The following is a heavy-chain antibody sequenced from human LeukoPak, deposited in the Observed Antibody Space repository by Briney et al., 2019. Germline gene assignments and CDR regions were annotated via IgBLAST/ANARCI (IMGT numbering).Heavy chain of an antibody. D-gene: IGHD1-26*01. Sequence: GASVKVSCKASGYTFTSYGISWVRQAPGQGLEWMGWISDYNGNTNYAQKLQGRVTMTTDTSTSTAYMELRSLRSDDTAVYYCARGGVGATRQRSSYYYYYYMDVWGKGTTVTVSS. CDR1: GYTFTSYG. V-gene: IGHV1-18*01. J-gene: IGHJ6*03. CDR2: ISDYNGNT. CDR3: ARGGVGATRQRSSYYYYYYMDV.